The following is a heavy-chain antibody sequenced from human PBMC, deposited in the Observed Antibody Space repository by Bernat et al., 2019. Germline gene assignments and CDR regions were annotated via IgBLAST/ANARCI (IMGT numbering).Heavy chain of an antibody. D-gene: IGHD3/OR15-3a*01. Sequence: QVQLVESGGGVVQPGGSLRLSCAASGFTFSSYGMHWVRQAPGKGLEWVAVISYDGSNKYYADSVKGRFTISRDNSKNTLYLQMNSLRAEDTAVYYCARDSTETMNFSGMDVWGQGTTVTVSS. J-gene: IGHJ6*02. CDR2: ISYDGSNK. V-gene: IGHV3-30*19. CDR1: GFTFSSYG. CDR3: ARDSTETMNFSGMDV.